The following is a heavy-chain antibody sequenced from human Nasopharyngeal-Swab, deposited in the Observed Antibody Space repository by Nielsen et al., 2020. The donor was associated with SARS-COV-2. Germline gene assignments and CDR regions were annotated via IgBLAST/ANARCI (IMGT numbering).Heavy chain of an antibody. Sequence: GGSLRLSCAASGFNLRSYAMNWVRQAPGKGLEYVSVISGDGGTTFYANSVKGRFTISRDNSKNTLYLQMGSLRPEDTAVYYCARALDGHPDSWGQGTLVTISS. CDR3: ARALDGHPDS. CDR2: ISGDGGTT. CDR1: GFNLRSYA. D-gene: IGHD1-1*01. J-gene: IGHJ5*01. V-gene: IGHV3-64*01.